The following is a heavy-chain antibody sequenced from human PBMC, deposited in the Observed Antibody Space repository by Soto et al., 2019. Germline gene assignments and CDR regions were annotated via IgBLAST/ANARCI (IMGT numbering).Heavy chain of an antibody. Sequence: SVKVSCKASGGTFSSYTISWVRQAPGQGLEWMGRIIPILGIANYAQKFQGRVTITADKSTSTAYMELSSLRSEDTAVYYCARGGVSKKKGVYCCSTSCAPYYYYYMDVWGKGTMVTVSS. CDR1: GGTFSSYT. CDR2: IIPILGIA. J-gene: IGHJ6*03. V-gene: IGHV1-69*02. CDR3: ARGGVSKKKGVYCCSTSCAPYYYYYMDV. D-gene: IGHD2-2*01.